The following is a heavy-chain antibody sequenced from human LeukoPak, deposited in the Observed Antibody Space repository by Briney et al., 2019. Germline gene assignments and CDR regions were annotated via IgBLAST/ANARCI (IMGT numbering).Heavy chain of an antibody. V-gene: IGHV3-7*01. CDR1: GFTFSSYC. Sequence: GGSLRFSCAASGFTFSSYCMSWVRPGPGKGLEWVANIKQDGSEKYYVDSVKGRFTISRDNPKNSLYLQMNSLRAEDTAVYYCAREGVSDFWSGYRTSYYFDYWGQGTLVTVSS. CDR3: AREGVSDFWSGYRTSYYFDY. J-gene: IGHJ4*02. CDR2: IKQDGSEK. D-gene: IGHD3-3*01.